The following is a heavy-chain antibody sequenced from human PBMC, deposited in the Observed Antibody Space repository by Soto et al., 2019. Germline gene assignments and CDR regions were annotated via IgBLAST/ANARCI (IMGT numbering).Heavy chain of an antibody. CDR3: IRPLAGS. D-gene: IGHD6-25*01. Sequence: GGSLRLSCVASGFTFSVSAIHWVRQASGKGLEWVGRIRGKPNNYATACIESVRGRFTISRDDSKNTAYLQMSSLKTEDTAVYYCIRPLAGSWGQGTLVTVSS. CDR1: GFTFSVSA. J-gene: IGHJ5*02. CDR2: IRGKPNNYAT. V-gene: IGHV3-73*01.